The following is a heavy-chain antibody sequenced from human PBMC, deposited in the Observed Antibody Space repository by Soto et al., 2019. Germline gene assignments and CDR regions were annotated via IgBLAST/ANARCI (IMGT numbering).Heavy chain of an antibody. Sequence: EVQLLESGGGFIHPGGSLRLSCAASGFSFSSFAMNWVRQAPGKGLEWVSIISGSADSTFYADSVKGRFTISRDNSKRTLYLQMNSLRAEDTAVYYCAKTRGAMIYAISVYGMDVWGQGTTVTVSS. CDR2: ISGSADST. D-gene: IGHD2-8*01. CDR3: AKTRGAMIYAISVYGMDV. J-gene: IGHJ6*02. V-gene: IGHV3-23*01. CDR1: GFSFSSFA.